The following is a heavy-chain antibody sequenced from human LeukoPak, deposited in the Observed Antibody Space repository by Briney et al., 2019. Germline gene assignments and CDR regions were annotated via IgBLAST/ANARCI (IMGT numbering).Heavy chain of an antibody. V-gene: IGHV3-23*01. Sequence: PGASLGLSCAASGFTFSFFAMTWVRQAPGKGLEWVASIDAGGGDTYHSDSVKGRFTISRDNSMNTLYLQMNSLRADDTAVYYCGKPARYWLVRGNGVDVWGQGTTVTVSS. CDR1: GFTFSFFA. CDR2: IDAGGGDT. CDR3: GKPARYWLVRGNGVDV. J-gene: IGHJ6*02. D-gene: IGHD6-19*01.